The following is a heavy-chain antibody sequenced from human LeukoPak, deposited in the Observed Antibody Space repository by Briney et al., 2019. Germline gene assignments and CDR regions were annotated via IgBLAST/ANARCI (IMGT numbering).Heavy chain of an antibody. CDR3: ARDIGATTFDY. J-gene: IGHJ4*02. CDR2: ISKDGNIK. Sequence: GGSLRLSCAASGFTFSGHAMHWVRQAPGKGLEWVAVISKDGNIKSYADSVKGRFNISRDNSKNMLYLLVNSLRAEDTTVYYCARDIGATTFDYWGQGTLITVSS. CDR1: GFTFSGHA. V-gene: IGHV3-30-3*01. D-gene: IGHD3-16*01.